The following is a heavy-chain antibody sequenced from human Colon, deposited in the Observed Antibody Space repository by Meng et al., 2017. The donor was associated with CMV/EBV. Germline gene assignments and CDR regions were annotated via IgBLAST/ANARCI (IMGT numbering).Heavy chain of an antibody. Sequence: QDQLVQSGAEGKKPGASVKVSCKASGFTFSTQYIHWVRQAPGQGLEWLGIIKPSGGSTGYAQKFQGRVTMTRDTSTSTVYMELSSLRSEDTAMYYCTRDIVLWGQGTLVTVSS. V-gene: IGHV1-46*01. D-gene: IGHD2-15*01. CDR3: TRDIVL. J-gene: IGHJ4*02. CDR1: GFTFSTQY. CDR2: IKPSGGST.